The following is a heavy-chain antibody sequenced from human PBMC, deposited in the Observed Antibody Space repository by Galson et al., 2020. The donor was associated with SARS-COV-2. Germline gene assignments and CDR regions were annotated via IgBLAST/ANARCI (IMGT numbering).Heavy chain of an antibody. Sequence: ASVKVSCKASGYTFTSYGISWVRQAPGQGLEWMGWISAYNGNTNYAQQLQGRVTMTTATSTSTAYMELRSLRSDATAVYYCARHNWNDVDWCDHGGQGTLGTVCS. J-gene: IGHJ5*02. V-gene: IGHV1-18*04. D-gene: IGHD1-20*01. CDR2: ISAYNGNT. CDR1: GYTFTSYG. CDR3: ARHNWNDVDWCDH.